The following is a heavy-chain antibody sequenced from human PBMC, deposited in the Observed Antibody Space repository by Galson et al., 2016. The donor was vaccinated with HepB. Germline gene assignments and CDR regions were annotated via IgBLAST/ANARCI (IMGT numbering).Heavy chain of an antibody. CDR1: EFTFSDYW. V-gene: IGHV3-7*01. J-gene: IGHJ3*02. Sequence: SLRLSCAASEFTFSDYWMKWVRQAPGKGPEWVANIKGDGSEINYVDSVKGRFTISRDNAKHSLYLQMNSLRVEEKAVYYCARAGSLGLDSTRYRAYDIWGQ. CDR2: IKGDGSEI. D-gene: IGHD2-2*01. CDR3: ARAGSLGLDSTRYRAYDI.